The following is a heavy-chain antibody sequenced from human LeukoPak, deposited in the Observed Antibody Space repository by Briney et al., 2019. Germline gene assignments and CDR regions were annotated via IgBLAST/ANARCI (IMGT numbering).Heavy chain of an antibody. Sequence: PGGSLRLSCAASRFTFSSYWMTWVRQAPGKGLEWVANIKRDGSEKYYVDSVKGRFPISRDNAKNSLYLQMNSLRAEDTAVYYCARDRYDFWSGYYVGYYYYGMDVWGQGTTVTVSS. CDR2: IKRDGSEK. J-gene: IGHJ6*02. D-gene: IGHD3-3*01. CDR3: ARDRYDFWSGYYVGYYYYGMDV. CDR1: RFTFSSYW. V-gene: IGHV3-7*03.